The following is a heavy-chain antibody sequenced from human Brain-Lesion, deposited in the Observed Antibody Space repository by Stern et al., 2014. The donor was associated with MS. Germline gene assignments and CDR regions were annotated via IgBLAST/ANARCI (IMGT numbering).Heavy chain of an antibody. Sequence: VQLVESGGGVVLPGRSLRLSCAVSGFTFSSYGMSWVRQAPGKGLEWVAGIWVDGTKKNYIESVKGRFTISRDNSKNTLSLQMTSLRAEDTAVYYCAKDKKDSSGWNLYFYGMDVWGQGTTVIVSS. D-gene: IGHD6-19*01. CDR1: GFTFSSYG. CDR3: AKDKKDSSGWNLYFYGMDV. CDR2: IWVDGTKK. V-gene: IGHV3-33*06. J-gene: IGHJ6*02.